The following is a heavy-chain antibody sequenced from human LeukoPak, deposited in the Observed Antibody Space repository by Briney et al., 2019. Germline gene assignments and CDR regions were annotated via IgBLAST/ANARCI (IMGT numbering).Heavy chain of an antibody. CDR3: AKGFRYFDS. Sequence: PGGSLRLSCAASGFNSTNYGVTWVRQAPGKGLEWVSGIGGSGGSTFYADSVKGRFTISRDNSNNTLYLQMNTLRDQDTAVYYCAKGFRYFDSWGQGTLVTVSS. J-gene: IGHJ4*02. CDR2: IGGSGGST. V-gene: IGHV3-23*01. CDR1: GFNSTNYG.